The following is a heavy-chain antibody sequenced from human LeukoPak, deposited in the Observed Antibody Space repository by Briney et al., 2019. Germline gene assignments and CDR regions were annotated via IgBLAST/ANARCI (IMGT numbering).Heavy chain of an antibody. V-gene: IGHV3-73*01. CDR3: TRPLTGIEGSSSSSNVYYYMDV. D-gene: IGHD6-6*01. CDR1: GFTINNYT. J-gene: IGHJ6*03. CDR2: IRSKANSYAT. Sequence: GRSLRLSCAASGFTINNYTMHWVRQASGKGLEWAGRIRSKANSYATAYAASVKGRFTISRDDSKNTAYLQMNSLKTEDTAVYYCTRPLTGIEGSSSSSNVYYYMDVWGKGTTVTVSS.